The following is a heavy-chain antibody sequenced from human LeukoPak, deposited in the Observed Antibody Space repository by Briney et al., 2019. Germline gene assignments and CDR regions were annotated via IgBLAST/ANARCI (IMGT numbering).Heavy chain of an antibody. CDR2: IWYDGSNK. J-gene: IGHJ6*03. D-gene: IGHD3-3*01. CDR3: AKNGVWSGYYPYCYYYYMDV. V-gene: IGHV3-33*06. CDR1: GFTFSSYG. Sequence: PGRSLRLSCAASGFTFSSYGMHWVRQAPGKGLEWVAVIWYDGSNKYYADSVKGRFTISRDNSENTLYLQMNSLRAEDTAVYYCAKNGVWSGYYPYCYYYYMDVWGKGTTVTVSS.